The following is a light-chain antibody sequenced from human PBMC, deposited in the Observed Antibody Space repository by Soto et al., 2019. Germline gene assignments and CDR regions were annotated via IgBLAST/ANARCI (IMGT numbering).Light chain of an antibody. CDR2: DVS. J-gene: IGKJ2*01. CDR3: HQYNYLHT. CDR1: QGISTY. Sequence: DIQMTQSPSSLSASLGDRVTISCRASQGISTYLAWYQQKPGKAPTLLISDVSRLESGVPSRFSGSGSGTEFTLTISGLQPDDFAIYYCHQYNYLHTFGQGTKLETK. V-gene: IGKV1-5*01.